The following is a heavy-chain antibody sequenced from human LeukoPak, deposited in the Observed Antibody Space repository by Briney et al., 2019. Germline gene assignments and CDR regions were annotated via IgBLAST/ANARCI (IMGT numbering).Heavy chain of an antibody. J-gene: IGHJ4*02. CDR3: ARGADHGGSYYPD. CDR1: GFRFSNSW. CDR2: MKTDGTRI. V-gene: IGHV3-74*01. D-gene: IGHD3-10*01. Sequence: GGSLRLSCAASGFRFSNSWMYWVRQGPGKGPVWVSRMKTDGTRIEYADSVKGRFTISRDNAKNTLFLQMSSLRVEDTVVYYCARGADHGGSYYPDWGQGTRVTVSS.